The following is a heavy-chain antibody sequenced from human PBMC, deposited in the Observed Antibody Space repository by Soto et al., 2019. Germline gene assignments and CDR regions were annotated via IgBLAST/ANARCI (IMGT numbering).Heavy chain of an antibody. J-gene: IGHJ6*02. CDR1: GFTFSSYG. CDR3: AKNLAAAVFDYYYYYGMDV. Sequence: QVQLVKSGGGVVQPGRSLRLSCAASGFTFSSYGMHWVRQAPGKGLEWVAVISYDGSNKYYADSVQGRFTISRDNSKTTLYLQMNSLRSEDTAVYYCAKNLAAAVFDYYYYYGMDVWGQVTKVTV. V-gene: IGHV3-30*18. CDR2: ISYDGSNK. D-gene: IGHD6-13*01.